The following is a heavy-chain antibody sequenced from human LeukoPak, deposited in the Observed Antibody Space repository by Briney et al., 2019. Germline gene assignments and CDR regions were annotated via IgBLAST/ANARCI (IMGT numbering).Heavy chain of an antibody. Sequence: GASVKVSCKASGYTFTRYYMHWVRQAPGQGLEWMGVINPSDGGTSYAQKFQGRVTMTRDTSTSTVYMELSGLRSEDTAVYYCARDSISYSYRYWGQGTLVTVSS. D-gene: IGHD5-18*01. CDR3: ARDSISYSYRY. V-gene: IGHV1-46*03. CDR1: GYTFTRYY. CDR2: INPSDGGT. J-gene: IGHJ4*02.